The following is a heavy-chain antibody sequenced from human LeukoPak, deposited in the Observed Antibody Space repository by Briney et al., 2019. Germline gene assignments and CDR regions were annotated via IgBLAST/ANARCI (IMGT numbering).Heavy chain of an antibody. J-gene: IGHJ5*02. D-gene: IGHD2-2*01. CDR3: AKDGPQYQLLPYWFDP. Sequence: GGSLRLSCAASGFTFSSYGMSWVRQAPGKGREWVSGISASGGSTYYADSVKGRFTISRDNSKNTLDLQMNSLRAEDTAVYYCAKDGPQYQLLPYWFDPWGQGTLVTVSS. CDR2: ISASGGST. CDR1: GFTFSSYG. V-gene: IGHV3-23*01.